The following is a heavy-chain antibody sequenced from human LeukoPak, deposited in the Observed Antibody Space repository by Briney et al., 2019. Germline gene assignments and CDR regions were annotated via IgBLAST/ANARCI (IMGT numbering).Heavy chain of an antibody. D-gene: IGHD3-22*01. V-gene: IGHV3-53*01. J-gene: IGHJ4*02. CDR3: AKDRIMVITSTFDY. Sequence: GGSLRLSCAASGFTVSNKYMTWVRQAPGKGLEWVSLIYSDGRTYYADSVKGRCTISRDNSKNTLYLQMNSLRAEDTAVYYCAKDRIMVITSTFDYWGQGTLVTVSS. CDR1: GFTVSNKY. CDR2: IYSDGRT.